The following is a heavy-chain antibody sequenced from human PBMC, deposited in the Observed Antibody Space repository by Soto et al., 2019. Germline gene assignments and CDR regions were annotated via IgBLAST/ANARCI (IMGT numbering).Heavy chain of an antibody. D-gene: IGHD1-1*01. Sequence: SETLSLTCAVSSGSISSSNWWSWVRQPPGKGLEWIGEIYHSGSTNYNPSLKSRVTISVDKSKNQFSLKLSSVTAADTAVYYCARKGLDWNPLYYYYYYMDGSGKGTTVTVSS. CDR2: IYHSGST. J-gene: IGHJ6*03. V-gene: IGHV4-4*02. CDR3: ARKGLDWNPLYYYYYYMDG. CDR1: SGSISSSNW.